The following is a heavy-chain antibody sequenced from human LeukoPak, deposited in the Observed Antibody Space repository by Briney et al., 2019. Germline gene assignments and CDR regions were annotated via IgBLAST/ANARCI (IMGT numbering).Heavy chain of an antibody. CDR1: GGSISSSGYY. CDR2: IYYSGST. D-gene: IGHD2-2*01. J-gene: IGHJ4*02. V-gene: IGHV4-39*01. Sequence: SETLSLTCTVSGGSISSSGYYWGWIRQPPGKGLEWIGSIYYSGSTYYNPSLKSRVTISVETSKNQFSLKLSSVTAADTAVYYCARLYCSSTSCYSWLWGQGTLVTVSS. CDR3: ARLYCSSTSCYSWL.